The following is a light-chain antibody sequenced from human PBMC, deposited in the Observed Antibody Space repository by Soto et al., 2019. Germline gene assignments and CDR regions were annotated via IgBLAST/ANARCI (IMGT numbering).Light chain of an antibody. Sequence: QSALAQPASVSGSPGQSIAISCTGISSDVGAYNYVSWYQQHPGKAPKLIIFDVSNRTSGVSNRFSGSKSGDTASLTISGLQAEDEADYFCKSYTTGSTYVFGTGTKAPS. CDR1: SSDVGAYNY. V-gene: IGLV2-14*01. CDR2: DVS. J-gene: IGLJ1*01. CDR3: KSYTTGSTYV.